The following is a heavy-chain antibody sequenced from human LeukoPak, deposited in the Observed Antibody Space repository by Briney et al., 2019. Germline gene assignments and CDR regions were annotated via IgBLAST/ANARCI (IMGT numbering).Heavy chain of an antibody. CDR1: GFTFDRYA. J-gene: IGHJ4*02. V-gene: IGHV3-23*01. CDR3: AKTSGSRLSSLFDY. D-gene: IGHD1-26*01. CDR2: ISGRSRGT. Sequence: PGGSLRLSCAASGFTFDRYAMSWVRQAPGKGLEWVSTISGRSRGTWYADSVKGRITISRDNFKNTLYLQVSSLRAEDTAVYYCAKTSGSRLSSLFDYWGQGTLVTVSS.